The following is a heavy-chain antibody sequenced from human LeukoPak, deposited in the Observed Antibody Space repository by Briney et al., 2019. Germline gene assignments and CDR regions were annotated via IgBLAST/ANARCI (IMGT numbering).Heavy chain of an antibody. CDR3: ARSGSYLPWFDP. CDR2: IIPIFGTA. D-gene: IGHD3-10*01. V-gene: IGHV1-69*13. CDR1: GYTFTGYY. Sequence: SVKVSCKASGYTFTGYYMHWVRQAPGQGLEWMGGIIPIFGTANYAQKFQGRVTITADESTSTAYMELSSLRSEDTAVYYCARSGSYLPWFDPWGQGTLVTVSS. J-gene: IGHJ5*02.